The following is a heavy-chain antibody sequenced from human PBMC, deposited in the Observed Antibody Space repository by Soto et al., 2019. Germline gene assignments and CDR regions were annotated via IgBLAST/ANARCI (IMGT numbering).Heavy chain of an antibody. CDR3: ASLVSNHFDY. CDR1: GFTFSSYA. D-gene: IGHD3-16*01. J-gene: IGHJ4*02. V-gene: IGHV3-48*02. CDR2: ISGSGGSI. Sequence: PGGSLRLSCAASGFTFSSYAMSWVRQAPGKGLEWVSDISGSGGSIYYADSVKGRFTISRDNAKNSLYLQMNSLRDEDTAVYYYASLVSNHFDYWGQGTLVTVSS.